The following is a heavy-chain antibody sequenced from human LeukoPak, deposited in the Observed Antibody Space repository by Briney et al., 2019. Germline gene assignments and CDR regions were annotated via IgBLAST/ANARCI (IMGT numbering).Heavy chain of an antibody. CDR2: IYYSGST. J-gene: IGHJ5*02. Sequence: SETLSLTCTVSGGSISSSSYYWGWIRQPPGKGLEWIGSIYYSGSTYYNPSLKSRVTISVDTSKNQFSLKLSSVTAADTAVYYCARAGGSGSYYWDTFNWFDPWGQGTLVTVSS. D-gene: IGHD3-10*01. CDR1: GGSISSSSYY. V-gene: IGHV4-39*07. CDR3: ARAGGSGSYYWDTFNWFDP.